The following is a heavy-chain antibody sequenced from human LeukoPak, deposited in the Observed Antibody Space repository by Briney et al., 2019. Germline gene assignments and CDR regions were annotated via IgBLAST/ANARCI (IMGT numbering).Heavy chain of an antibody. J-gene: IGHJ4*02. D-gene: IGHD3-22*01. CDR2: IIPIFGIA. Sequence: SVKVSCKASGGTFSSYAISWVRQAPGQGPEWMGRIIPIFGIANYAQKFQGRVTITADKSTSTAYMELSSLRSEDTAVYYCARDPRYYYDSSGPAGYWGQGTLVTVSS. V-gene: IGHV1-69*04. CDR3: ARDPRYYYDSSGPAGY. CDR1: GGTFSSYA.